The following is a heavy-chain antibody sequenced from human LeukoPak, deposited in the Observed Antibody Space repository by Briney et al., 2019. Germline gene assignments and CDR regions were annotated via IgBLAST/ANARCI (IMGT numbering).Heavy chain of an antibody. CDR3: ARDMFVGGLDV. J-gene: IGHJ6*04. CDR2: IYHSGST. Sequence: SQTLSLTCTVSGDSITSRAYYWSWIRQHPGTGLEWNGYIYHSGSTYYNPSLMTRVTMSVDTSKNQFSLRLTSVTAADTAVYYCARDMFVGGLDVWGKGATVTVSS. CDR1: GDSITSRAYY. V-gene: IGHV4-31*03. D-gene: IGHD3-16*01.